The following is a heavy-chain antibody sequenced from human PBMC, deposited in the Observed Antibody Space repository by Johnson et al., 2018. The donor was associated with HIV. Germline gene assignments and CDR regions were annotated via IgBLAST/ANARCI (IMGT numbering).Heavy chain of an antibody. CDR3: ARVAELQQLPLGDAFDF. D-gene: IGHD6-13*01. V-gene: IGHV3-66*01. CDR1: GFTVSSNY. Sequence: VQLVESGGGLVQSGGSLRLSCGASGFTVSSNYMNWVRQAPGKGLEWVSVIYSGGSTYYADSVKGRFSISTDNSTNTLYLQMTSLRVEDTAVYYSARVAELQQLPLGDAFDFWGQGTIVTVSS. J-gene: IGHJ3*01. CDR2: IYSGGST.